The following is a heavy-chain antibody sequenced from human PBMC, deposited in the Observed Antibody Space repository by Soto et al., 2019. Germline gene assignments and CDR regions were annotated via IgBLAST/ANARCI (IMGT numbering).Heavy chain of an antibody. V-gene: IGHV4-39*02. CDR3: FNGRYGSFDY. J-gene: IGHJ4*02. CDR2: VYRTGGT. Sequence: QLQLQESGPGLVKPWETLSLTCTVSGASVSSSTYYWGWVRQPPGKGLEWIGSVYRTGGTYYSPSLKSRVAISVDPSKKHLSPNLESVTAADTAVYFCFNGRYGSFDYWGQGTLVTVSS. CDR1: GASVSSSTYY. D-gene: IGHD3-10*01.